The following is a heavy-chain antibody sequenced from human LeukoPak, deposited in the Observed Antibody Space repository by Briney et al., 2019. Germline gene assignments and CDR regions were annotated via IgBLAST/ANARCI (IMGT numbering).Heavy chain of an antibody. V-gene: IGHV3-21*01. CDR1: GFTLSSYS. CDR2: ISSSSSYI. J-gene: IGHJ3*02. Sequence: GGSLRLSCAASGFTLSSYSMNWVREAPGKGLEWVSSISSSSSYIYYADSVKGRFTISRDNAKNSLYLQMNSLRAEDTAVYYCARDLDSSGSDIWGQGTMVTVSS. CDR3: ARDLDSSGSDI. D-gene: IGHD3-22*01.